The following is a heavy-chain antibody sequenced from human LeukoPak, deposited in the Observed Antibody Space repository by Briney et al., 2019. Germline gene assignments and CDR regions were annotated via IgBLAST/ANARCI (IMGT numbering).Heavy chain of an antibody. J-gene: IGHJ6*02. CDR1: GGSISSYY. V-gene: IGHV4-4*07. CDR2: IYTSGST. CDR3: ARVPYGSGRRPFYGMDV. D-gene: IGHD3-10*01. Sequence: SETLSLTCTVSGGSISSYYWSWIRQPAGKGLEWIGRIYTSGSTNYNPSLKSRVTMSVDTAKTQFSLKLSSVTAADTAVYYCARVPYGSGRRPFYGMDVWGQGTTVTVSS.